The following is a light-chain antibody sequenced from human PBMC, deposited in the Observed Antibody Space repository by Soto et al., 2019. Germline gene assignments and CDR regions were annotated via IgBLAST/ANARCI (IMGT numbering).Light chain of an antibody. J-gene: IGKJ1*01. CDR3: QQYDDWPET. V-gene: IGKV3-15*01. Sequence: EKVMTQSPATLSVSPWERATLSCRASQSVSSNLAWYQQKPGQAPRLLIYDASTRATGIPARFSGSGSGTEFTLTISSLQSEDLAVYYCQQYDDWPETFGQGTKV. CDR2: DAS. CDR1: QSVSSN.